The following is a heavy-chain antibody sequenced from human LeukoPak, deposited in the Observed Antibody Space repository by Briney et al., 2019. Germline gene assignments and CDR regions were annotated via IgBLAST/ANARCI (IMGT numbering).Heavy chain of an antibody. Sequence: SETLSLTCTVSGGSISSSYYYWGWIRQPPGKGLEWIGSIYYSGSTYYNPSLKSRVTISVDTSKKHFSLKLSSVTAADTAVYYCARGTGGDCSGGTCYPNLLTRFDYWGQGTLVTVSS. CDR2: IYYSGST. CDR1: GGSISSSYYY. J-gene: IGHJ4*02. V-gene: IGHV4-39*07. CDR3: ARGTGGDCSGGTCYPNLLTRFDY. D-gene: IGHD2-15*01.